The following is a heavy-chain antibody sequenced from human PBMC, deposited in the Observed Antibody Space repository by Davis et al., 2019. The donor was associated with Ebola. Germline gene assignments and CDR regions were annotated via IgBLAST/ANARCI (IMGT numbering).Heavy chain of an antibody. D-gene: IGHD3-22*01. J-gene: IGHJ4*02. V-gene: IGHV1-69*04. CDR3: ARPLYDSSGYYWDY. CDR2: IIPILGIA. CDR1: GGTFSSYA. Sequence: SVKVSCKASGGTFSSYAISWVRQAPGQGLEWMGRIIPILGIANYAQKFQGRVTITADKSTSTAYMELSSLRSEDTAVYYCARPLYDSSGYYWDYWGQGTLVTVSS.